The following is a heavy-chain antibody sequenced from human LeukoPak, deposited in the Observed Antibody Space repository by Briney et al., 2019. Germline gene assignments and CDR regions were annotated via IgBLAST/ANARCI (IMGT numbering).Heavy chain of an antibody. CDR2: INSDGSST. J-gene: IGHJ4*02. CDR1: GFTFSSYW. D-gene: IGHD3-22*01. V-gene: IGHV3-74*01. CDR3: ARGTPESGYYDSSGYPDY. Sequence: GGSLRLSCAASGFTFSSYWMHWVRQAPGKGLVWVSRINSDGSSTSYADSVKGRFTISRDNAENTLYLQMNSLRAEDTAVYYCARGTPESGYYDSSGYPDYWGQGTLVTVSS.